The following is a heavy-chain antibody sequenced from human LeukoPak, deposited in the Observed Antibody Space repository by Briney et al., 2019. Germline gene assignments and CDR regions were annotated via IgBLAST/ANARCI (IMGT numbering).Heavy chain of an antibody. J-gene: IGHJ4*02. V-gene: IGHV3-7*01. CDR3: ARDNPARRFDY. D-gene: IGHD2-2*01. CDR1: GFTFGSYW. Sequence: PGGSLRLSCAASGFTFGSYWMSWVRQAPGKGLEWVANIKQDGSEKYYVDSVKGRFTISRDNAKNSLYLQMNSLRAEDTAVYYCARDNPARRFDYWGQGTLVTVSS. CDR2: IKQDGSEK.